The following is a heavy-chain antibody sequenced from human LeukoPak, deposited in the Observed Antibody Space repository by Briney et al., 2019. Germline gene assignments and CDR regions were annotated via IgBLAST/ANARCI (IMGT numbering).Heavy chain of an antibody. J-gene: IGHJ4*02. CDR2: ISGSGDST. CDR3: ARSRGSDY. CDR1: GFTFSSHA. Sequence: GGSLRLSCAASGFTFSSHAMSWVRQAPGKGLEWVSAISGSGDSTYHADSVKGRFTISRDNSKNTLFLQMNSLRAEDTAVYYCARSRGSDYWGQGTLVTVSS. D-gene: IGHD3-16*01. V-gene: IGHV3-23*01.